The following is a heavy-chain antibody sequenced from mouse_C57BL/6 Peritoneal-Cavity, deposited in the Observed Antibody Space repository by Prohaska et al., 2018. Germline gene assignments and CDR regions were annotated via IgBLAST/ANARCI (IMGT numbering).Heavy chain of an antibody. J-gene: IGHJ1*03. V-gene: IGHV12-3*01. CDR3: AGDLYGYWYFDV. CDR1: CGYY. Sequence: CGYYWIWIRQSPGKPLEWMGYITHSGETFYNPSLQSPISITRETSKNQFFLQLNSVTTEDTAMYYCAGDLYGYWYFDVWGTGTTVTVSS. CDR2: ITHSGET. D-gene: IGHD1-1*02.